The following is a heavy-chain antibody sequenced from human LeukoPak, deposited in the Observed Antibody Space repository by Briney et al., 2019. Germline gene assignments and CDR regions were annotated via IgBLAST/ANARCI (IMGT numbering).Heavy chain of an antibody. J-gene: IGHJ4*02. D-gene: IGHD2-2*03. CDR2: IYPDESNI. Sequence: GESPKISCKGSGYSFPTYWIAWVRQMPGKGLEWRGIIYPDESNIRYSPSFQGQVTISADKTISTAYLQWSSLKASDTAMYYCARPPSRGYSSSFEYWGQGTLVTVSS. V-gene: IGHV5-51*01. CDR1: GYSFPTYW. CDR3: ARPPSRGYSSSFEY.